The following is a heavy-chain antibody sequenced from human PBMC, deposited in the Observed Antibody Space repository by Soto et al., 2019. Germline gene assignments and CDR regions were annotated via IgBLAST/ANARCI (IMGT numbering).Heavy chain of an antibody. Sequence: EVQLVESGGGLVHPGGSLRLSCVVSGFTFSGYWMHWVRQAPGKGLECVANIHQNGTERYYVDSVKGRFTISRDNAKNSLCLHMNSLRAEDTAVYYCLGSGSFSLWGQGTLVTVSS. V-gene: IGHV3-7*01. CDR3: LGSGSFSL. CDR2: IHQNGTER. J-gene: IGHJ4*02. D-gene: IGHD3-10*01. CDR1: GFTFSGYW.